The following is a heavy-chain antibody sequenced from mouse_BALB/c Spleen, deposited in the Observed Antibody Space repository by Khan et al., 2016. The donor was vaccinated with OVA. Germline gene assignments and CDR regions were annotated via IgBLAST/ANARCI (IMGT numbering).Heavy chain of an antibody. D-gene: IGHD4-1*01. V-gene: IGHV5-6*01. J-gene: IGHJ3*01. CDR2: MSSGGDYT. CDR1: GFTFSSYS. CDR3: ASHLSGSFAY. Sequence: EVELVESGGDLVKPGGSLKLSCAASGFTFSSYSMSWVRQIPDKRLEWVATMSSGGDYTYYPDSVKGRFLISRNNAKNTLYLQMSSLKSEYTAMYYCASHLSGSFAYWGQGTLVTVSA.